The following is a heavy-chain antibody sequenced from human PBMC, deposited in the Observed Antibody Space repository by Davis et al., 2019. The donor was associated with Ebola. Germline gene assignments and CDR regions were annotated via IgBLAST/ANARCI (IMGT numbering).Heavy chain of an antibody. CDR1: GFTFSSYS. CDR3: AKGSSGLSH. J-gene: IGHJ4*02. V-gene: IGHV3-74*01. Sequence: GESLKISCAASGFTFSSYSMNWVRQAPGKGLVWVSRINSDGSSTSYADSVKGRFTISRDNSKNTLYLQMNSLRAEDTAVYYCAKGSSGLSHWGQGTLVTVSS. D-gene: IGHD6-19*01. CDR2: INSDGSST.